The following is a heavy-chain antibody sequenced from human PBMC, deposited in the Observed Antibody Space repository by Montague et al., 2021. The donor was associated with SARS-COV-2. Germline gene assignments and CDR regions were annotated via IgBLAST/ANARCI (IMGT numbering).Heavy chain of an antibody. CDR2: ISHDESNH. Sequence: SLRLSCAASRLPFNGYAMHWVRQAPGKGLEWLTFISHDESNHRYADSVKGRFTISRDNSKNTPYLQMDSLRPEDTAVYYCAREGYRSGSFYIDYWGRGTLVTVSS. D-gene: IGHD1-26*01. CDR1: RLPFNGYA. J-gene: IGHJ4*01. V-gene: IGHV3-30*04. CDR3: AREGYRSGSFYIDY.